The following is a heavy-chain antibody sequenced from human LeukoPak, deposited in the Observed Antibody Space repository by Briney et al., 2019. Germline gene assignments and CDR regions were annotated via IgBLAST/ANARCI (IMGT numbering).Heavy chain of an antibody. J-gene: IGHJ6*02. CDR3: ARGYCTSTSCHEPPLYGMDV. CDR1: GYTFTNYG. V-gene: IGHV1-18*04. D-gene: IGHD2-2*01. CDR2: ISTYSGNT. Sequence: ASVKVSCKASGYTFTNYGFSWVRQAPGQGLEWMGWISTYSGNTNYAQQLQGRVTMTSDTSTSTVYMELRSLRSDDTAVYYCARGYCTSTSCHEPPLYGMDVWGQGTTVTVS.